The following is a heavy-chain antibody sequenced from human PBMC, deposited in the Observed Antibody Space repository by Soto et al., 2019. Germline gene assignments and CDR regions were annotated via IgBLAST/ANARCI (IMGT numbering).Heavy chain of an antibody. J-gene: IGHJ4*01. CDR3: VRDLYRSATMPCLDH. D-gene: IGHD1-1*01. CDR1: GFTFINYA. V-gene: IGHV3-23*01. Sequence: PGGSLRLSCEASGFTFINYAMSWVRQSPGKGLEWVSSISDTGGDSYYADSMDGRFTVSRDNSKNTLYLQINSLRAEDTAIYYCVRDLYRSATMPCLDHCGHGALVTVSS. CDR2: ISDTGGDS.